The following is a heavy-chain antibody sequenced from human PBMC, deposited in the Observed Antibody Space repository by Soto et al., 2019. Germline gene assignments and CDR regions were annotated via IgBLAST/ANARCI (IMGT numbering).Heavy chain of an antibody. CDR2: ILPFFGTA. CDR1: GGSFRREA. V-gene: IGHV1-69*05. D-gene: IGHD2-8*02. J-gene: IGHJ3*01. Sequence: QVQLVQSGAEVKKPGSSVKVSCKASGGSFRREAINWVRQAPGQGPEWMGGILPFFGTADDAQKFQGRVTQTSGVSTTTVVLVLSTLRFEDTAGYDVARGHESGGNAGACEDWGQGTMVIVSS. CDR3: ARGHESGGNAGACED.